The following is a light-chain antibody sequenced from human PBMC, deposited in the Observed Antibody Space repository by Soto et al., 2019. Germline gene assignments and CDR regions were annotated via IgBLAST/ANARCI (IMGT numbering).Light chain of an antibody. CDR1: SGSIASSF. J-gene: IGLJ3*02. CDR3: QSYGSGIQGV. Sequence: NFMLTQPHSVSESPGKTVTISCTRSSGSIASSFVQWYQQRPGSAPTTVIYEDNLRPSGVPDRFSGSIDRSSNSASLTISGLKTEDEADYFCQSYGSGIQGVFGGGTKLTVL. V-gene: IGLV6-57*04. CDR2: EDN.